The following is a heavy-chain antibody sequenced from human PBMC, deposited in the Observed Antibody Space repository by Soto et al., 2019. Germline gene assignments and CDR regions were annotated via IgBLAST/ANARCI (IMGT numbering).Heavy chain of an antibody. CDR2: MRNKASSYAT. J-gene: IGHJ3*02. V-gene: IGHV3-73*01. Sequence: EVQLVESGGGLVQPGGSLKLSCTASGFTFSASAVHWVRQASGKGLEWVGRMRNKASSYATAYAASLKGRFTISRDDSSNTAFLQMNSLTAEDTAVYYCPPAGSSRWHDAFDIWGQGTMVTVSS. CDR3: PPAGSSRWHDAFDI. CDR1: GFTFSASA. D-gene: IGHD6-13*01.